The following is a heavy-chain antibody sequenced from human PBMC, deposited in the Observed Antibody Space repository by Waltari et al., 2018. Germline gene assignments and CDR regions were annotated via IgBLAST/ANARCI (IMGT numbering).Heavy chain of an antibody. V-gene: IGHV4-39*07. D-gene: IGHD1-1*01. Sequence: QLQLQESGPGLVKPSETLSLTCTVSGGSISSSSYYWGWIRQSPGKGQEWFGSIDYSGRTSYNASSKSRVTISVDTSKNQYSLKLSSVTAADTAVDYCAREFRAQTGFDPWGQGTLVTVSS. CDR2: IDYSGRT. CDR3: AREFRAQTGFDP. CDR1: GGSISSSSYY. J-gene: IGHJ5*02.